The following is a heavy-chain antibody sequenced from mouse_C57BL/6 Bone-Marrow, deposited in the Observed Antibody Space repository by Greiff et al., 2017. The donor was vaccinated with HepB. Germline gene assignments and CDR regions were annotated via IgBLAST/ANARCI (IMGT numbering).Heavy chain of an antibody. CDR1: GYTFTSYW. Sequence: VKQSCKASGYTFTSYWMHWVKQRPIQGLEWIGNIDPSDSETHYNQKFKDKATLTVDKSSSTAYMQLSSLTSEDSAVYYCASITTVVADWYFDVWGTGTTVTVSS. CDR2: IDPSDSET. V-gene: IGHV1-52*01. D-gene: IGHD1-1*01. CDR3: ASITTVVADWYFDV. J-gene: IGHJ1*03.